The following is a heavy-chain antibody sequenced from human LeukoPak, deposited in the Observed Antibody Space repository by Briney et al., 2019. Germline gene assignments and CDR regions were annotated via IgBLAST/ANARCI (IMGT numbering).Heavy chain of an antibody. CDR3: ARGGDSENLDY. CDR1: GYTFTNYG. V-gene: IGHV1-8*01. D-gene: IGHD2-21*02. J-gene: IGHJ4*02. Sequence: ASVKVSCKASGYTFTNYGISWVRQATGQGLEWMGWKNPNSGNTGYAQKFQGRVTMTRNTSISTAYMELSSLRSEDTAVYYCARGGDSENLDYWGQGTLVTVSS. CDR2: KNPNSGNT.